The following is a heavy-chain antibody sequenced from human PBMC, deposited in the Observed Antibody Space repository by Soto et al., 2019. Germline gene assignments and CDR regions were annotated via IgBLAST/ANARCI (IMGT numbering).Heavy chain of an antibody. CDR2: IIPVFGPA. V-gene: IGHV1-69*01. D-gene: IGHD1-26*01. J-gene: IGHJ3*01. CDR1: GGTFSNYA. Sequence: QVQLVQSGAEVEKPGSSVKVSCKASGGTFSNYALSWVRQAPGQGLEWMGGIIPVFGPAHYAQKFQGRVTINADESTSTAYVELSSLRSEDTAVYYCARAGTGSYLNAFDVWGQGTMVTVYS. CDR3: ARAGTGSYLNAFDV.